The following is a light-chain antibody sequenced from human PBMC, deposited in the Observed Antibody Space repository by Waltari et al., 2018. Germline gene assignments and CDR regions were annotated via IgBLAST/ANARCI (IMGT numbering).Light chain of an antibody. J-gene: IGLJ3*02. CDR2: DVN. CDR1: TSHLGGYHY. CDR3: CSFTSSSTWV. V-gene: IGLV2-14*01. Sequence: QSALTQPASVSGSPGQSITISCTGTTSHLGGYHYVSWYQQHPGKAPKPLIYDVNSRPSGVSNRFSGSKSGNTASLIISGLQAEDEADYYCCSFTSSSTWVFGGGTKLTVL.